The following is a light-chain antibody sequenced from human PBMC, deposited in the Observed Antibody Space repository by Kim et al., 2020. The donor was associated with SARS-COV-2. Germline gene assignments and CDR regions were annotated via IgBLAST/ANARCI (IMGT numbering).Light chain of an antibody. CDR2: GKN. V-gene: IGLV3-19*01. J-gene: IGLJ1*01. Sequence: SSELTQDPAVSVALGQTIRITCQGDSLRNYYPSWYQQKPGQAPVLVIYGKNNRPSGIPDRFSSSISGTPASLTITGAQAEDEADYYCNSRDSSGNRYVFGTGTKVTVL. CDR1: SLRNYY. CDR3: NSRDSSGNRYV.